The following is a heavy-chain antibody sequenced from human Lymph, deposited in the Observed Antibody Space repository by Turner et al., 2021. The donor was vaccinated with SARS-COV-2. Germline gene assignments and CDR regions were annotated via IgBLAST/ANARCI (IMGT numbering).Heavy chain of an antibody. V-gene: IGHV3-43*02. Sequence: GESGGGVVQPGGSLRLSCAPPGLPFDDYAMHWVSQAPGKGLDWVSLISGDGGVTYYADSVKGRFTISRDNSKNSLSLQMNSLRAEDTALYYCAKDPGYCSGGSCYSRTYFDFWGQGTLVTVSA. D-gene: IGHD2-15*01. CDR1: GLPFDDYA. CDR2: ISGDGGVT. CDR3: AKDPGYCSGGSCYSRTYFDF. J-gene: IGHJ4*02.